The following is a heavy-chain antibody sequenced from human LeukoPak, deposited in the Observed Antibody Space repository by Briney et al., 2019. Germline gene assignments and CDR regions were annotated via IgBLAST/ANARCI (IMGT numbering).Heavy chain of an antibody. CDR3: ARVRIAVAGTDAFDI. D-gene: IGHD6-19*01. CDR2: ISGSGGST. J-gene: IGHJ3*02. Sequence: PGGSLRLSCAASGFTFSSYAMSWVRQAPGKGLEWVSAISGSGGSTYYADSVKGRFTISRDNAKNTLYLQMNSLRAEDTAVYYCARVRIAVAGTDAFDIWGQGTMVTVSS. V-gene: IGHV3-23*01. CDR1: GFTFSSYA.